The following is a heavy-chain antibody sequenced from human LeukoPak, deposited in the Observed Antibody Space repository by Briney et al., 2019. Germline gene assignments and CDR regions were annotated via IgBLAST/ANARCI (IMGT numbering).Heavy chain of an antibody. J-gene: IGHJ4*02. CDR1: GGTFSNYA. CDR2: IIPLFGTA. D-gene: IGHD3-22*01. CDR3: ARGWDYDSGGRPTAYVY. Sequence: SVKVSCKASGGTFSNYAINWVRQAPGPGLEWMGGIIPLFGTANYAQKFQGRVTITADESASTVYMELKSLKSEDTAVYYCARGWDYDSGGRPTAYVYWGQGTLVTVSS. V-gene: IGHV1-69*13.